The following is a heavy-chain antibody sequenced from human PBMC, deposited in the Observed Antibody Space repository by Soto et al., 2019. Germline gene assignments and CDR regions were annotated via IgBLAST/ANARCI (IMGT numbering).Heavy chain of an antibody. CDR3: ARAKISGYYPEGWFDP. V-gene: IGHV1-3*05. Sequence: QVQLVQSGAEEKKPGASVKVSCKASGYTFTSYAMHWVRQAPGQRLEWMGWINAGNGNTKYSQKFQGRVTITRDTSASTAYMELSSLRSEDTAVYYCARAKISGYYPEGWFDPWGQGTLVTVSS. CDR1: GYTFTSYA. CDR2: INAGNGNT. D-gene: IGHD3-22*01. J-gene: IGHJ5*02.